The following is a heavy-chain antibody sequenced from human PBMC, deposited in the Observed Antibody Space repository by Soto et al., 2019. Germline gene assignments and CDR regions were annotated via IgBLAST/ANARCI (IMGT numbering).Heavy chain of an antibody. CDR1: GFTFSSYG. V-gene: IGHV3-30*18. D-gene: IGHD3-22*01. J-gene: IGHJ4*02. CDR2: ISYDGSNK. CDR3: AKVGPVPYDSSGYYGPAEY. Sequence: GGSLRLSCAASGFTFSSYGMHWVRQAPGKGLEWVAVISYDGSNKYYADSVKGRFTISRDNSKNTLYLQMNSLRAEDTAAYYCAKVGPVPYDSSGYYGPAEYWGQGTLVTVSS.